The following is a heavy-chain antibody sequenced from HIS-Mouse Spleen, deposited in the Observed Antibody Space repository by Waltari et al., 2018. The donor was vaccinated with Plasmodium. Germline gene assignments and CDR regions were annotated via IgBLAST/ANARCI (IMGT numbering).Heavy chain of an antibody. CDR1: GYTFTGYY. J-gene: IGHJ4*02. Sequence: QVQLVQSGAEVKKPGASVKVSCKASGYTFTGYYMPWVRKAPGQGRAWRGSINRNGGGPKYARKFQGRVTMSRGTSSSTAYMGRRRLRSDDTAVYYCARDGPGETSFDYWGQGTLVTVSS. V-gene: IGHV1-2*02. CDR2: INRNGGGP. CDR3: ARDGPGETSFDY. D-gene: IGHD3-16*01.